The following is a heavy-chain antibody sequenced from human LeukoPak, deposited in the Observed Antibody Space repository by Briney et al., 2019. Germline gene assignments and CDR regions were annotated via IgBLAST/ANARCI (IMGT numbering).Heavy chain of an antibody. Sequence: SETLSLTCTVSGGSISSYYWSWIRQPPGKGLEWIGYIYTSGSTNYNPSLKSRVTISVDTSKNQFSLKLSSVTAADTAVYYCARYFHDYGGNPYFDYWGQGTLVTVSS. J-gene: IGHJ4*02. CDR3: ARYFHDYGGNPYFDY. CDR2: IYTSGST. V-gene: IGHV4-4*09. CDR1: GGSISSYY. D-gene: IGHD4-23*01.